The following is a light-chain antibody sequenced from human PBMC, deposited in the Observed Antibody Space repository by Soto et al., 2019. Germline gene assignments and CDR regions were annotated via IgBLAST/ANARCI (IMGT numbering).Light chain of an antibody. J-gene: IGKJ2*01. Sequence: QMTQSPSSLSASVGDRVTFTCRASQGISDYLAWYQQKPGQVPKLLIYPASTLQTGFPSRISGSGSGTDFNLTISSLHPADVATYYCQTYNSAPDTFGQGTKLEIK. CDR2: PAS. CDR3: QTYNSAPDT. V-gene: IGKV1-27*01. CDR1: QGISDY.